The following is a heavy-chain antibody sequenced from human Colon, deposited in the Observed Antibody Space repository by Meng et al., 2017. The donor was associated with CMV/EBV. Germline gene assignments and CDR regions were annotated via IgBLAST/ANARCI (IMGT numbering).Heavy chain of an antibody. J-gene: IGHJ1*01. V-gene: IGHV4-4*07. CDR1: GGSISGHY. Sequence: AWGPGRVAPSETLSLTCTVSGGSISGHYWTWIRRPAGEGLQWLGRIYSNGRIDENYSLRSRVTISVDTSKNQLSLRLTSVTAADTAVYYCGRAGARGVPIDVWGRGTLVTVSS. D-gene: IGHD3-10*01. CDR2: IYSNGRI. CDR3: GRAGARGVPIDV.